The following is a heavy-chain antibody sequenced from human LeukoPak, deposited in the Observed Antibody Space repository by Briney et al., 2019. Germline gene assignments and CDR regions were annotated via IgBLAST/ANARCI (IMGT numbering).Heavy chain of an antibody. Sequence: SETLSLTCTVSGGSVSSGTYYWSWVRQPPGKELEWIGYIYYSESSNYNPSLKSRVTISVDTSKNQFSLKLSSVTAADTAVYYCARAGTLGGFDYWGQGTLVTVS. J-gene: IGHJ4*02. V-gene: IGHV4-61*01. D-gene: IGHD1-26*01. CDR1: GGSVSSGTYY. CDR3: ARAGTLGGFDY. CDR2: IYYSESS.